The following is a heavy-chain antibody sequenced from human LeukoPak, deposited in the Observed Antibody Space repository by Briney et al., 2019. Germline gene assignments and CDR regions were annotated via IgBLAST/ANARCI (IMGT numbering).Heavy chain of an antibody. V-gene: IGHV3-74*01. CDR1: GFTFDSYW. CDR2: TNADGNGV. CDR3: ARECWESRCHYVDS. Sequence: PGGSLRLSCAASGFTFDSYWMHWVRQAPGKGLVWVSRTNADGNGVSYADSVKGRFTISRDNAKNTLYLQMNSLRAEDTAVYYCARECWESRCHYVDSWGQGTLVTVSS. J-gene: IGHJ4*02. D-gene: IGHD1-26*01.